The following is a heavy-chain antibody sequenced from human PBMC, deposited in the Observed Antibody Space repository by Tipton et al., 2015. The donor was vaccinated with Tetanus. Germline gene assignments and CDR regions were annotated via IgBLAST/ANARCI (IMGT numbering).Heavy chain of an antibody. V-gene: IGHV1-8*01. Sequence: QLVQSGAEVKKPGASVKVSCKASGYAFSSYDLNWVRQATGQGLEWLGYMDPKTGRATYGQRFQGRVTMTSDITITTAYMELKNLRSDDTAVYYCARGNRGSSWYLWGQGTLVTVSS. CDR1: GYAFSSYD. D-gene: IGHD6-13*01. J-gene: IGHJ4*02. CDR3: ARGNRGSSWYL. CDR2: MDPKTGRA.